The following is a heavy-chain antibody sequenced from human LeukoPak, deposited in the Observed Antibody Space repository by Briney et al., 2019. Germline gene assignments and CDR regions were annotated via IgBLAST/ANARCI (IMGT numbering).Heavy chain of an antibody. CDR3: ARAARGYSYGSYWFDP. CDR2: INPNSGGT. V-gene: IGHV1-2*06. J-gene: IGHJ5*02. Sequence: ASVKVSCKASGGTFSSYAISWVRQAPGQGLEWMGRINPNSGGTNYAQKFQGRVTMTRDTSISTAYMELSRLRSDDTAVYYCARAARGYSYGSYWFDPWGQGTLVTVSS. D-gene: IGHD5-18*01. CDR1: GGTFSSYA.